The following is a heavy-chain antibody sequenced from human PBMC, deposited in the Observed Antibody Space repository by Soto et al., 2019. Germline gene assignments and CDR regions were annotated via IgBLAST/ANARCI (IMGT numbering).Heavy chain of an antibody. CDR2: INSDGSST. Sequence: EVQLVESGGGLVQPGGSLRLSCAASGFTFSIYWMHWVREAPGKGLVWVSRINSDGSSTSYADSVKGRFTISRDNAKNTLYLQMNSLRAEDTAVYYCARVAYGANSGLGYWGQGTLVTVSS. V-gene: IGHV3-74*01. D-gene: IGHD4-17*01. CDR1: GFTFSIYW. J-gene: IGHJ4*02. CDR3: ARVAYGANSGLGY.